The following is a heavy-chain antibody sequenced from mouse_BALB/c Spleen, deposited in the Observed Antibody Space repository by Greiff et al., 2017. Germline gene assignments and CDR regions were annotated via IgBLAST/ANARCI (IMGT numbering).Heavy chain of an antibody. D-gene: IGHD1-1*01. CDR3: ARKLRFYAMDY. Sequence: EVQLVESGGGLVQPGGSLKLSCAASGFTFSSYGMSWVRQTPDKRLELVATINSNGGSTYYPDSVKGRFTISRDNAKNTLYLQMSSLKSEDTAMYYCARKLRFYAMDYWGQGTSVTVAS. J-gene: IGHJ4*01. CDR2: INSNGGST. CDR1: GFTFSSYG. V-gene: IGHV5-6-3*01.